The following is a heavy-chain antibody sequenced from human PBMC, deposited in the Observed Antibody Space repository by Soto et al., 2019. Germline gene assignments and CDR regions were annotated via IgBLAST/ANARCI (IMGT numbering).Heavy chain of an antibody. V-gene: IGHV4-34*01. CDR3: ARGRRGYSYGYSGY. CDR1: GGSFSGYY. Sequence: SLTCAVYGGSFSGYYWSWIRQPPGKGLEWIGEINHSGSTNYNPSLKSRVTISVDTSKNQFSLKLSSVTAADTAVYYCARGRRGYSYGYSGYWGQGTLVTVSS. J-gene: IGHJ4*02. CDR2: INHSGST. D-gene: IGHD5-18*01.